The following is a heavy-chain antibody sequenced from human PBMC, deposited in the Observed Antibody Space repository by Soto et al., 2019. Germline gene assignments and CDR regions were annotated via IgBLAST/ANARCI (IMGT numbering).Heavy chain of an antibody. Sequence: GGSLRLSCAASGFTFDDYAMHWVRQAPGKGLEWVSGISWNSGSIGHADSVKGRFTISRDNAKNSLYLQMNSLRAEDTALYYCAKSNYYDSSGPNDAFDIWGQGTMVTVSS. V-gene: IGHV3-9*01. CDR3: AKSNYYDSSGPNDAFDI. D-gene: IGHD3-22*01. J-gene: IGHJ3*02. CDR1: GFTFDDYA. CDR2: ISWNSGSI.